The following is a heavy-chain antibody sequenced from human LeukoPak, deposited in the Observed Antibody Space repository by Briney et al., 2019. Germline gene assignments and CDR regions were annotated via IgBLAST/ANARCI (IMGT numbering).Heavy chain of an antibody. D-gene: IGHD3-10*01. CDR3: AKDRSKGYGSGSSYIRAQKYYFDY. Sequence: GGSLRLSCAASGFTFSDFAMHWVRQAPGKGLKWVALISHDGNNAYYEDSVKGRFTISRDNSKNTLHLQMNSLRADDTAVYYCAKDRSKGYGSGSSYIRAQKYYFDYWGQGTLVTVSS. CDR1: GFTFSDFA. J-gene: IGHJ4*02. V-gene: IGHV3-30*18. CDR2: ISHDGNNA.